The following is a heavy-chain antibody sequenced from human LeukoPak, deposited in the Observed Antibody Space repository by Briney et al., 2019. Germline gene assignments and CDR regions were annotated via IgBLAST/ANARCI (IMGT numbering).Heavy chain of an antibody. J-gene: IGHJ6*03. D-gene: IGHD6-25*01. CDR2: IYSSGTT. CDR3: ASSAATYYSYFYYYMGV. V-gene: IGHV4-31*03. CDR1: GGSMNSGNYY. Sequence: PSETLSLTCRVSGGSMNSGNYYWSWIRQHPGWGLEWIGYIYSSGTTYYNPSLKSRVTISVDTSKNQFSLILSSVTAADTAVYYCASSAATYYSYFYYYMGVWGNGTTVTVSS.